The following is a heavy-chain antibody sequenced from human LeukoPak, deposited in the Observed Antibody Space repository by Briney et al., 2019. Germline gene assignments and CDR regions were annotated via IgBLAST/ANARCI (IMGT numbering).Heavy chain of an antibody. J-gene: IGHJ4*02. CDR3: TRDRSRAEDD. CDR1: GFTFSGHW. CDR2: INQGGSDK. Sequence: GGSLRLSCAASGFTFSGHWMSWVRQAPGKGLEWVANINQGGSDKYYVDSVKGRSTISRDNANDLLYLQMNSLRGEDTAVYYCTRDRSRAEDDWGQGTLVTVSS. D-gene: IGHD1-14*01. V-gene: IGHV3-7*01.